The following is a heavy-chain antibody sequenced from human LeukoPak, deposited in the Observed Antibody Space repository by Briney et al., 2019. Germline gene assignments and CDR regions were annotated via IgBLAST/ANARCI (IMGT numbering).Heavy chain of an antibody. CDR1: GGSFSGYY. J-gene: IGHJ6*03. CDR2: INHSGST. V-gene: IGHV4-34*01. Sequence: SETLSLTCAVYGGSFSGYYWSWIRQPPGKGLEWIGEINHSGSTNYNPSLKSRVTISVDTSKNQFSLKLSSVTAADTAVYYCARGFNVATGYYYMDVWGKGTTVTVSS. D-gene: IGHD2-15*01. CDR3: ARGFNVATGYYYMDV.